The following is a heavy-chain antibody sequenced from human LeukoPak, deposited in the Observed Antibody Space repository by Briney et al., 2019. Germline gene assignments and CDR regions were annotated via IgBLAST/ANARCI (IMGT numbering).Heavy chain of an antibody. D-gene: IGHD4-23*01. J-gene: IGHJ4*02. V-gene: IGHV4-59*08. Sequence: SETLSLTCTVSGVSISSYYWSWIRQPPGKGLEWIGYIYYSGSTNYNPSLKSRVTISVDTSKNQFSLKLSSVTAADTAVYYCARLDYGGNSGFLLDYWGQGTLVTVSS. CDR2: IYYSGST. CDR1: GVSISSYY. CDR3: ARLDYGGNSGFLLDY.